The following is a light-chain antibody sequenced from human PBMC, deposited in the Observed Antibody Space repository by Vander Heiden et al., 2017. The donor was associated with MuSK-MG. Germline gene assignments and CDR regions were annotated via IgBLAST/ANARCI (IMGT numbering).Light chain of an antibody. Sequence: EIVMTQSPATLSVSLGGRASLSCRASQSVYNKLAWYQQRPGQAPRLLIFSASTRATGVPGRFSGSGSGTEFTLTISGLQSEDFAIYYCHQYYNRPPWTFGQGTRV. CDR3: HQYYNRPPWT. CDR1: QSVYNK. V-gene: IGKV3-15*01. J-gene: IGKJ1*01. CDR2: SAS.